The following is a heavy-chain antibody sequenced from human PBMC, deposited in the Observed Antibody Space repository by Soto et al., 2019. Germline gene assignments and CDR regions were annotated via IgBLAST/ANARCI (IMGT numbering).Heavy chain of an antibody. J-gene: IGHJ6*02. CDR2: LIPIFGTA. CDR3: ARVVTAIDLYYYYGMDV. CDR1: GGTFSSYA. D-gene: IGHD2-21*02. V-gene: IGHV1-69*01. Sequence: QVQLVQSGAEVKKPGSSVKVSCKASGGTFSSYAISWVRQAPGQGLEWMGGLIPIFGTANYAQKFQGRVTITADESTSTAYMELSSLRSEDTAVYYCARVVTAIDLYYYYGMDVWGQGTTVTVSS.